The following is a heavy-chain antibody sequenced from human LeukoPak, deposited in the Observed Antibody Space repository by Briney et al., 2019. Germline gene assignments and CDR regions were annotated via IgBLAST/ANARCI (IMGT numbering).Heavy chain of an antibody. D-gene: IGHD6-13*01. CDR3: ARGDYSSSWNKNWFDP. Sequence: SETLSLACTVAGASISSYYWGWVRQPPGKGLEWHGYIYYRGRTNYNPSLKSRVTISVDTSKNQFSLKLSSVTAADTAVYYCARGDYSSSWNKNWFDPWGQGTRVTVSS. V-gene: IGHV4-59*08. CDR1: GASISSYY. J-gene: IGHJ5*02. CDR2: IYYRGRT.